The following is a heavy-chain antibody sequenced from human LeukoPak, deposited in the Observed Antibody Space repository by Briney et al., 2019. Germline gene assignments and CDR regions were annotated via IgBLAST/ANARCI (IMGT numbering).Heavy chain of an antibody. CDR2: IRSKAYGGTT. J-gene: IGHJ3*01. V-gene: IGHV3-49*04. D-gene: IGHD6-19*01. Sequence: GGSLRLSCTASGFTFGDYAMSWVRQAPGKGLEWVGFIRSKAYGGTTEYAASVEGRFTISRDDSKSIVYLQMNSLKTEDTAVYYCSRDYSSTLPAFWGQGTMVTVSS. CDR3: SRDYSSTLPAF. CDR1: GFTFGDYA.